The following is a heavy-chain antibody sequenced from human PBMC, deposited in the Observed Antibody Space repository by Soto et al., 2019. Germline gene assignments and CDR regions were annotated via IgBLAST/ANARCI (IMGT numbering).Heavy chain of an antibody. CDR3: ARDGPRITISYLAFDI. CDR1: GYAFTSYY. CDR2: INPSGGST. D-gene: IGHD3-9*01. Sequence: ASVKVSCKASGYAFTSYYMHWVRQAPGQGLEWMGIINPSGGSTSYAQKFQGRVTMTRDTSTSTVYMELSSLRSEDTAVYYCARDGPRITISYLAFDIWGQGTMVTVSS. J-gene: IGHJ3*02. V-gene: IGHV1-46*01.